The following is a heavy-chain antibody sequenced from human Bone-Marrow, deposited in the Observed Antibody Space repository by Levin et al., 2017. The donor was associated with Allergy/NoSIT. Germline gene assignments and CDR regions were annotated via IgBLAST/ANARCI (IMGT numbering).Heavy chain of an antibody. CDR1: GGAFSTYP. V-gene: IGHV1-69*13. J-gene: IGHJ6*02. Sequence: ASVKVSCKTSGGAFSTYPISWVRQAPGRGLEWMGGIIPFFGSPNYAENFRRRVTITADESTSTAYMELSSLRPDDTALYFCARDLLERNEYYSGMDVWGQGTTVTVSS. CDR3: ARDLLERNEYYSGMDV. CDR2: IIPFFGSP. D-gene: IGHD1-1*01.